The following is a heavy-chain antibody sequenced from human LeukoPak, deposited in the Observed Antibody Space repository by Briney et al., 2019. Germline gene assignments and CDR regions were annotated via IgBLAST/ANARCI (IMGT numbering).Heavy chain of an antibody. CDR3: ARRRNVVPYYFDY. CDR2: FYYSGST. J-gene: IGHJ4*02. CDR1: GGSICTSDYY. Sequence: PSETLSLTCTVSGGSICTSDYYWGWIRQPPGKGLEWIGSFYYSGSTYYNPSLKSRLTISLDTSNNQFSLRLTSVTAADTAVYYCARRRNVVPYYFDYWGQGTLVTVSS. D-gene: IGHD1-1*01. V-gene: IGHV4-39*01.